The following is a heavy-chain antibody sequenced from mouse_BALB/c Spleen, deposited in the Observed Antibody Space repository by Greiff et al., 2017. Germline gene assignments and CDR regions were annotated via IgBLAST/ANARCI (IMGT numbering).Heavy chain of an antibody. V-gene: IGHV14-4*02. Sequence: EVKLMESGAELVRSGASVKLSCTASGFNIKDYYMHWVKQRPEQGLEWIGWIDPENGDTEYAPKFQGKATMTADTSSNTAYLQLSSLTSEDTAVYYCTTATAWFAYWGQGTLVTVSA. CDR2: IDPENGDT. J-gene: IGHJ3*01. D-gene: IGHD1-2*01. CDR3: TTATAWFAY. CDR1: GFNIKDYY.